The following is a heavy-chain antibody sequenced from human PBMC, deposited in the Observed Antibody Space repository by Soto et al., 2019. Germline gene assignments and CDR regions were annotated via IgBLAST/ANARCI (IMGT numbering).Heavy chain of an antibody. CDR2: INHSGNT. D-gene: IGHD1-26*01. J-gene: IGHJ4*02. Sequence: PSETLSLTCAVYGGSLSGYYWSWIHQPPGKGLEWIGEINHSGNTNYNPSLKSRVTISVDTSKNQLFLNLSSVTAADTAIYYCARHHVRGRTIAGAAEFWGQGTLVTVSS. CDR3: ARHHVRGRTIAGAAEF. CDR1: GGSLSGYY. V-gene: IGHV4-34*01.